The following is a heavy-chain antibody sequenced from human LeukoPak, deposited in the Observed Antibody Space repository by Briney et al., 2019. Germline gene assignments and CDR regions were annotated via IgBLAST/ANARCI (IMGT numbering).Heavy chain of an antibody. CDR2: IIPIFGTA. CDR3: ARDRRGTIFGVVTERPYYYYYYMDV. CDR1: GGTFSSYA. D-gene: IGHD3-3*01. Sequence: SVKVSCKASGGTFSSYAISWVRQAPGQGLEWMGRIIPIFGTANYAQKFQGRVTITTDESTSTAYMELSSLRSEDTAVYYCARDRRGTIFGVVTERPYYYYYYMDVWGKGTTVTVSS. J-gene: IGHJ6*03. V-gene: IGHV1-69*05.